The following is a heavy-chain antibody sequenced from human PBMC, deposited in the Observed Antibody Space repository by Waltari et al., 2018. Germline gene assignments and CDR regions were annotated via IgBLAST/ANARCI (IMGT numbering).Heavy chain of an antibody. D-gene: IGHD2-2*03. CDR1: GYAINSGFY. CDR2: IYHEGTT. Sequence: LQESGPGLVKPSETLSLTCDVSGYAINSGFYWGWVRQSPGKGLEWIATIYHEGTTFSNPSLKTRVTISMYTSNNQFSLKVKSVTAADTAVYHCLSQVLGYCTSAACRRLESLGQVTLVTVSS. V-gene: IGHV4-38-2*01. CDR3: LSQVLGYCTSAACRRLES. J-gene: IGHJ4*02.